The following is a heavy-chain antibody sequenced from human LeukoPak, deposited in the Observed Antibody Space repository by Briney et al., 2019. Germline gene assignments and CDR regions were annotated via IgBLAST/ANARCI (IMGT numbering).Heavy chain of an antibody. V-gene: IGHV1-18*01. J-gene: IGHJ6*03. CDR1: GYTFTSYG. Sequence: ASVKVSCKASGYTFTSYGISWVRQAPGQGLEWMGWISAYNGNTNYAQKLQGRVTMTTDTSTSTAYMELRSLRSHDTAVYYCARDYHGGTAYYYYMDVWGKGTTVTISS. CDR2: ISAYNGNT. D-gene: IGHD4-23*01. CDR3: ARDYHGGTAYYYYMDV.